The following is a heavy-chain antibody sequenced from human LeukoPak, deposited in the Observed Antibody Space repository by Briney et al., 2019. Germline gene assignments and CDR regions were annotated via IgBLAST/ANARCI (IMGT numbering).Heavy chain of an antibody. V-gene: IGHV3-9*01. J-gene: IGHJ1*01. CDR2: ISYNGGFI. CDR1: GFTFDDYA. Sequence: PGRSLRLSCAGSGFTFDDYAMHWVRQVPGKGLEWLSIISYNGGFIDYADSVKGRFTISRDNSNNTLYLHMNSLRPEDTAVYFCAKSLKSVVVFTPLDLWGQGTPVTVSS. D-gene: IGHD3-22*01. CDR3: AKSLKSVVVFTPLDL.